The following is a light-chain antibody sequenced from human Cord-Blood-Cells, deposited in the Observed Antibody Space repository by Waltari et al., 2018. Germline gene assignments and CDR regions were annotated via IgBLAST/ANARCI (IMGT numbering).Light chain of an antibody. J-gene: IGKJ1*01. CDR1: QDISNY. Sequence: DIQMTQYPPSLSAPGGDRVTITCQASQDISNYLNWYPQKPGKAPKLLIYDASNLETGVPSRVSGEGSRTDFTFTISSLQAEDIATYYCQQYHNLWTFGQGTKVEIK. CDR3: QQYHNLWT. V-gene: IGKV1-33*01. CDR2: DAS.